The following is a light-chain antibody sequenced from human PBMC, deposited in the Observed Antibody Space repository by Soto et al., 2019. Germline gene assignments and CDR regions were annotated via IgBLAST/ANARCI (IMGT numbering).Light chain of an antibody. CDR1: SSDVGGYVY. V-gene: IGLV2-8*01. CDR2: EVS. Sequence: QSVLTQPPSASGSPGQSVTISCTGTSSDVGGYVYVSWYQQHPGKVPKLVIYEVSKRPSGVPDRFSGSKSGNTASLTISGLQADDEADYYCSSDAGSKSVFGTGTKLTVL. J-gene: IGLJ1*01. CDR3: SSDAGSKSV.